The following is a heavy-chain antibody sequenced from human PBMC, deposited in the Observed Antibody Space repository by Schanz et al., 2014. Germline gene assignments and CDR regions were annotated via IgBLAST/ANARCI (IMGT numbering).Heavy chain of an antibody. CDR1: GYTFTSYD. D-gene: IGHD6-13*01. CDR2: INPSGGST. CDR3: ARDGVDAAAGGNY. J-gene: IGHJ4*02. V-gene: IGHV1-46*03. Sequence: QVQLVQSGAEVKKPGSSMKVSCKASGYTFTSYDINWVRQAPGQGLEWMGMINPSGGSTTYAQKFQGRVTMTRDTSTSTVYMELSSLRSEDTAVYYCARDGVDAAAGGNYWGQGTLVAVSS.